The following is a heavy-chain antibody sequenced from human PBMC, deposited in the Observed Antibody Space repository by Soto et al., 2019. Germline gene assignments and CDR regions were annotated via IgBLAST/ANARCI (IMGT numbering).Heavy chain of an antibody. CDR3: ARYCSGGSCSSTVLSYYYYGMDV. V-gene: IGHV1-18*01. D-gene: IGHD2-15*01. J-gene: IGHJ6*02. CDR2: ISAYNGNT. CDR1: GYTFTSYG. Sequence: GASVNVSCKASGYTFTSYGISWVRQAPGQGLEWMGWISAYNGNTNYAQKLQGRVTMTTDTSTSTAYMELRSLRSDDTAVYYCARYCSGGSCSSTVLSYYYYGMDVWGQGTTVTVSS.